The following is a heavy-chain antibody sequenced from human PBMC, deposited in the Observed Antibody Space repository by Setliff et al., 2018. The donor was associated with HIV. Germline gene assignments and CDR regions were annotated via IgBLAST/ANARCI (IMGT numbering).Heavy chain of an antibody. D-gene: IGHD4-17*01. J-gene: IGHJ4*02. CDR3: ARGAGLYGDYHVY. Sequence: SETLSLTCTVSGGSISSPGYYWSWIRQHPGKGLEWIGYFYYTGSDYYNPSLKSRVTISVDTSKNQFSLKLRSVTAADTAVYYCARGAGLYGDYHVYWGQGTLVTV. CDR2: FYYTGSD. CDR1: GGSISSPGYY. V-gene: IGHV4-31*03.